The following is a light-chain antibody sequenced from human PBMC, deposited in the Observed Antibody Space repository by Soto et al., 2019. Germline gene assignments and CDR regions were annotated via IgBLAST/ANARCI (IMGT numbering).Light chain of an antibody. CDR3: SSFAGSNNVV. Sequence: QSVLTQPPSASGSPGQSVTISCTGTSYDVGGYNFVSWYQQNPVKAPKLMIYEVTKRPSGVPDRFSGSKSVNTASLSFSGLQAEDEDDYSCSSFAGSNNVVFGGGTKLTVL. CDR1: SYDVGGYNF. CDR2: EVT. V-gene: IGLV2-8*01. J-gene: IGLJ2*01.